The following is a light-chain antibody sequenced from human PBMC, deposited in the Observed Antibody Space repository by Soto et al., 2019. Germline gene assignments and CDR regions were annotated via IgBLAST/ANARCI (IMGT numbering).Light chain of an antibody. CDR3: SSYTGSSTEV. J-gene: IGLJ3*02. CDR1: SSHVGAYDF. CDR2: EVS. V-gene: IGLV2-14*01. Sequence: QSALTQPASVSGSPGQSITISCSETSSHVGAYDFVSWYQQHPGKAPKLMIYEVSNRPSGVSNRFSGSKSGNTASLTISGLQTEDEADYYCSSYTGSSTEVFGGGTKLTVL.